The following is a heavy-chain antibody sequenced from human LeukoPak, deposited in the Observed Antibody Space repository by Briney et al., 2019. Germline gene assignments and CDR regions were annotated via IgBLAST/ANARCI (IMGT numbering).Heavy chain of an antibody. V-gene: IGHV3-30*18. D-gene: IGHD3-22*01. J-gene: IGHJ4*02. Sequence: GGSLRLSCAASGFTFSSYGMHWVRQAPGKGLEWVAVISYDGSNKYYDDSVKGRFTISRDNSKNTLYLQMNSLRAEDTAVYYCAKDLGSGYYPDYWGQGTLVTVSS. CDR2: ISYDGSNK. CDR1: GFTFSSYG. CDR3: AKDLGSGYYPDY.